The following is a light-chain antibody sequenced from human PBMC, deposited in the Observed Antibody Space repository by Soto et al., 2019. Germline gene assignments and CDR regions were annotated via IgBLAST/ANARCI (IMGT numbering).Light chain of an antibody. CDR2: AAS. J-gene: IGKJ5*01. Sequence: DIQLTQSPSFLSASVGDRVTITCRASQGISSYLAWYQQKPGKAPKLLIYAASTLQSGVPSRFSGSGSGTEFTLTISSLQPEDFATYYCQQLGSFGQGTRLEI. CDR1: QGISSY. CDR3: QQLGS. V-gene: IGKV1-9*01.